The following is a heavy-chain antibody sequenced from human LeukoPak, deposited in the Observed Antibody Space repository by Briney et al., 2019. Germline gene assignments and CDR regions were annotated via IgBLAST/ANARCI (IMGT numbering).Heavy chain of an antibody. CDR1: GFIVSSSY. Sequence: GGSLRLSCAGSGFIVSSSYTSWVRQAPGKGLEWVSAIYSSGSTDYADSVRGRFTIARDTSKNMVYLQMNSLTAEDTAIYYCARRTGAAPGEFFLHWGQGTLVTVSS. D-gene: IGHD6-19*01. V-gene: IGHV3-53*01. J-gene: IGHJ1*01. CDR3: ARRTGAAPGEFFLH. CDR2: IYSSGST.